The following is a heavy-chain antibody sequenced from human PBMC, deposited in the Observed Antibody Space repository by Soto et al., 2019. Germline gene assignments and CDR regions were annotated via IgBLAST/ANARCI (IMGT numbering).Heavy chain of an antibody. CDR2: INPSGGST. V-gene: IGHV1-46*01. CDR1: GYTFTNHY. D-gene: IGHD5-12*01. Sequence: QVQLVQSGAEVTKPGASVKVSCKASGYTFTNHYMHWVRQAPGQGLEWMGVINPSGGSTDYAQKCQGRVTMTRDTPTSTGYMEVSSLRSEDTAVFYCAREGNGYNLGPSVDFDYWGQGTLVTVSS. CDR3: AREGNGYNLGPSVDFDY. J-gene: IGHJ4*02.